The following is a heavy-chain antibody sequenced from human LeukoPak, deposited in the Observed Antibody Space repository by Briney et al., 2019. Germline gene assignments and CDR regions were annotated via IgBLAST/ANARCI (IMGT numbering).Heavy chain of an antibody. CDR2: ISAYNGNT. Sequence: GASVKVSCKASGYTFTSYDINWVRQAPGQGLEWMGWISAYNGNTNYAQKLQGRVTMTTDTSTSTAYMELRSLRSDDTAVYYCARDRPNYYFDYWGQGTLVTVSS. CDR1: GYTFTSYD. V-gene: IGHV1-18*01. J-gene: IGHJ4*02. CDR3: ARDRPNYYFDY.